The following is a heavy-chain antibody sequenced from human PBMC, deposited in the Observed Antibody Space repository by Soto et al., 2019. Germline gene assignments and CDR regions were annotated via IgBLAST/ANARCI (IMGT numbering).Heavy chain of an antibody. Sequence: QVQLVESGGGVVQPGRSLRLSCAASGFTFSSYAMHWVRQAPGKGLEWVAVISYDGSNKYYADSVKGRFTISRDNSKNTLYLQMNSLRAEDTAVYYCARGDIVATIYYYGMDVW. CDR2: ISYDGSNK. CDR1: GFTFSSYA. V-gene: IGHV3-30-3*01. D-gene: IGHD5-12*01. CDR3: ARGDIVATIYYYGMDV. J-gene: IGHJ6*01.